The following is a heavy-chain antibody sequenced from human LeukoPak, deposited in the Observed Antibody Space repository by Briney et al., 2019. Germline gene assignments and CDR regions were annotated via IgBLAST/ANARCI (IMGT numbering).Heavy chain of an antibody. CDR1: GFTFSDYY. Sequence: GGSLRLSCAASGFTFSDYYMSWIRQAPGKGLEWVGRSRNKANSYTTEYAVSVKGRSTISRDDSQNSLYLQMNNLKTEDTAVYYCARVGTTWGFDYWGQGSLVTVSS. CDR3: ARVGTTWGFDY. D-gene: IGHD7-27*01. V-gene: IGHV3-72*01. J-gene: IGHJ4*02. CDR2: SRNKANSYTT.